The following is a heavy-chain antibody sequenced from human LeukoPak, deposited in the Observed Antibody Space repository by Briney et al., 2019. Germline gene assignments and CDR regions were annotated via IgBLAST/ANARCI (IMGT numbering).Heavy chain of an antibody. CDR2: INQSGST. V-gene: IGHV4-34*01. Sequence: SETLSLTCAVYVGSFSGYYWSWIRQPPGKGLEWIGEINQSGSTNYNPSLKSRVTISVDTSKNQFSLKLSSVTAADTAVYYCARDQESYCSSTSCYPRGYYYYYMDVWGKGTTVTVSS. J-gene: IGHJ6*03. CDR3: ARDQESYCSSTSCYPRGYYYYYMDV. D-gene: IGHD2-2*01. CDR1: VGSFSGYY.